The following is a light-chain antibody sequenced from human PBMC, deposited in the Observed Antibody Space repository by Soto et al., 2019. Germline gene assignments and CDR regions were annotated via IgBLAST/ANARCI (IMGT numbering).Light chain of an antibody. J-gene: IGKJ2*01. V-gene: IGKV3-20*01. Sequence: DIVLTQSPGTLSLSPGERGTLSCRTSQTVSSSYLAWYQQRSGQAPRLLIYGTSSRATGIPDRFSGTGSGTDFTLTIHRVEPEDVAVYYCQHYGGSPMYTFGQGTKLEI. CDR3: QHYGGSPMYT. CDR1: QTVSSSY. CDR2: GTS.